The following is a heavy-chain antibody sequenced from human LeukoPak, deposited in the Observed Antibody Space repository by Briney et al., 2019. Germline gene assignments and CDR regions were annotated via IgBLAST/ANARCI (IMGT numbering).Heavy chain of an antibody. CDR1: GYTFTSYG. CDR2: ISAYNGNT. D-gene: IGHD3-10*01. V-gene: IGHV1-18*04. J-gene: IGHJ6*04. CDR3: ARESGYYYGSGSSTAYYYYGMDV. Sequence: GASVKVSCKASGYTFTSYGISWVRQAPGQGLEWMGWISAYNGNTNYAQKLQGRVTMTTDTSTSTAYMELRSLRSDDTAVYYCARESGYYYGSGSSTAYYYYGMDVWGKGTTVTDSS.